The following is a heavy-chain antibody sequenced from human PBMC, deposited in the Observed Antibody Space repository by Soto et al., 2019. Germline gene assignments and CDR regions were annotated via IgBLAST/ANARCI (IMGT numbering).Heavy chain of an antibody. CDR2: IRRQEHGVTT. CDR1: GFTFADYP. Sequence: SLRLAGTGSGFTFADYPISWVRQAAGKGLEGLGFIRRQEHGVTTAYSAAVEVNFTNSRDDSTGIAFLQLNNRTTEDTGVYYCTSVYKWNSWGPGTRVTVCS. D-gene: IGHD1-7*01. CDR3: TSVYKWNS. V-gene: IGHV3-49*04. J-gene: IGHJ1*01.